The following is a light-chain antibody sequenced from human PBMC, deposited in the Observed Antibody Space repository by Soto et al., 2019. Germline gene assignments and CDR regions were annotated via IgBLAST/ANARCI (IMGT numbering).Light chain of an antibody. CDR2: SAS. CDR1: QSVTTS. J-gene: IGKJ5*01. CDR3: QERTTWPPVT. V-gene: IGKV3-11*01. Sequence: EIVLTQSPAPLSLSPGEGATLSCRASQSVTTSLAWYQHKPGQAPRLLLYSASTRAPGIPARFSGSGSATDYTLTISSLEPEDCAGYSCQERTTWPPVTFGQGTRLEI.